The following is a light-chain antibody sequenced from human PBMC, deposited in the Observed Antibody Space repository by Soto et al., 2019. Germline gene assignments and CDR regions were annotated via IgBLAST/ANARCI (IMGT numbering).Light chain of an antibody. Sequence: EIVMTQSPATLSVSPGERATLSCRASQSISSNLAWYQQKPGQAPRLLISGVSKRAAGIPDRFSAGGSDTDFTLTISRVEPEDFALYFCQQYDASPITFGRGTRLEIK. J-gene: IGKJ5*01. CDR1: QSISSN. CDR3: QQYDASPIT. CDR2: GVS. V-gene: IGKV3-20*01.